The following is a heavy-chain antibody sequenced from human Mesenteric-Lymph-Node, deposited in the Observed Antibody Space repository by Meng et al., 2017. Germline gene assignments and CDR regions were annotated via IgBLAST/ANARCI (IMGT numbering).Heavy chain of an antibody. CDR1: GYTFTSYD. CDR3: AGASTSLASNHY. V-gene: IGHV1-8*03. Sequence: ASVKVSCQASGYTFTSYDIHWLRQATGQGLEWMGWLNPNTGNTGYAQKFQGRVTITMDTSIDTAYMELSSLRLEDTAVYHCAGASTSLASNHYWGQGTLVTVSS. D-gene: IGHD1-1*01. J-gene: IGHJ4*02. CDR2: LNPNTGNT.